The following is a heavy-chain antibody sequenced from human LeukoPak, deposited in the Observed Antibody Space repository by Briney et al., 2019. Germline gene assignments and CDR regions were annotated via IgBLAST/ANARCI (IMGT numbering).Heavy chain of an antibody. Sequence: PSETLSLTCTVSGGSISSSSYYWGWIRQPPGKGLEWIGSIYYSGSTCYNPSLKSRVTISVDTSKNQFSLKLSSVTAADTAVYYCAISTSGIAVTGLGYWGQGTLVTVSS. CDR3: AISTSGIAVTGLGY. D-gene: IGHD6-19*01. CDR2: IYYSGST. V-gene: IGHV4-39*01. J-gene: IGHJ4*02. CDR1: GGSISSSSYY.